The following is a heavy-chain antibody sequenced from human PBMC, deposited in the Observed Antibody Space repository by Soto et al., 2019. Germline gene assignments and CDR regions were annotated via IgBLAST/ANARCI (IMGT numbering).Heavy chain of an antibody. CDR2: INANNGDT. CDR3: SRFGAYGSH. Sequence: QVQLVQSGPELKKPGASVKVSCKASGYTFTSYGIIWVRQAPGQGLEWMGRINANNGDTDYRQKFQGRITMTADASTDTVYMDLRNLTTDDTGVYYCSRFGAYGSHWGQGTQITVSS. J-gene: IGHJ4*02. CDR1: GYTFTSYG. V-gene: IGHV1-18*04. D-gene: IGHD1-26*01.